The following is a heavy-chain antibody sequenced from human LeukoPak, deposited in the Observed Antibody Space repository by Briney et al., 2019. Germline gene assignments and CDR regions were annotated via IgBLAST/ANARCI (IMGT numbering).Heavy chain of an antibody. J-gene: IGHJ5*02. CDR3: ARERDIVVVPAAIGWFDP. CDR1: GGSISSSSYY. V-gene: IGHV4-39*07. Sequence: PSETLSLTCTVSGGSISSSSYYWGWTRQPPGKGLEWIGSIYYSGSTYYNPSLKSRVTISVDTSKNQFSLKLSSVTAADTAVYYCARERDIVVVPAAIGWFDPWGQGTLVTVSS. D-gene: IGHD2-2*02. CDR2: IYYSGST.